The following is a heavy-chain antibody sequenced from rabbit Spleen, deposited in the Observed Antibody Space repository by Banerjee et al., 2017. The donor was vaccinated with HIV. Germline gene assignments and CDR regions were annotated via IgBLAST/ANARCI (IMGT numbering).Heavy chain of an antibody. V-gene: IGHV1S40*01. CDR2: IYAGSGGTT. CDR1: GFDFSTYY. CDR3: ARAYNVYNWGFNL. Sequence: QSLEESGGDLVKPGASLTLTCTASGFDFSTYYMCWVRQAPGKGLEWIACIYAGSGGTTWYASWAKGRFTISKTSSTTVTLQMTSLTAADTATYFCARAYNVYNWGFNLWGQGTLVTVS. D-gene: IGHD3-1*01. J-gene: IGHJ4*01.